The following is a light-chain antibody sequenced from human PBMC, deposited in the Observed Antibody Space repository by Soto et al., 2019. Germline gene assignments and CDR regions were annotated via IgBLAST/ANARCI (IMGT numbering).Light chain of an antibody. CDR1: QSVSSN. V-gene: IGKV3-15*01. CDR3: QQYHNSQQT. CDR2: GAS. Sequence: EIVMTQSPATLSVSPGERATLSCRASQSVSSNLAWYQQKPGQAPRLLIYGASTRATGIPARFSGSGSGTKFTLTISSLQSEDFAVYHCQQYHNSQQTFGQAAKV. J-gene: IGKJ1*01.